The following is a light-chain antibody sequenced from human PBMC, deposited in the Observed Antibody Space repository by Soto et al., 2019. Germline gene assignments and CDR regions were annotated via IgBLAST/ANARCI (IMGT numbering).Light chain of an antibody. Sequence: EIVLAQSPGTLSLSPGERATLSCRASQSVSSNYLAWYQQKPGQAPRLLIYGASSRATGIPDRFSGSGYGTVFTLTISRLEPEDFAVYYCQQYGSSPLTFGGGTKVDIK. CDR3: QQYGSSPLT. J-gene: IGKJ4*01. CDR1: QSVSSNY. V-gene: IGKV3-20*01. CDR2: GAS.